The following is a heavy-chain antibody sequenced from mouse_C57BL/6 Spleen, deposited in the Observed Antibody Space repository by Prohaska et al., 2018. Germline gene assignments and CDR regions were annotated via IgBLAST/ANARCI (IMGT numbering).Heavy chain of an antibody. Sequence: QVQLQQSGAELVRPGASVTLSCKASGYTFTDYEMHWVKQTPVHGLEWIGAIDPETGGTAYNQKFKGKAILTADKSSSTAYMELRSLTSEDSAVYYCTSDYYGSSFGYWGQGTTLTVSS. CDR3: TSDYYGSSFGY. V-gene: IGHV1-15*01. D-gene: IGHD1-1*01. CDR2: IDPETGGT. CDR1: GYTFTDYE. J-gene: IGHJ2*01.